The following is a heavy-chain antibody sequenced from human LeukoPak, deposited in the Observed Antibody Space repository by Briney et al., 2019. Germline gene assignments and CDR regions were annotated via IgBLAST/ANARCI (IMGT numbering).Heavy chain of an antibody. CDR3: ARGTQDDYVWGSYRHSWFDP. V-gene: IGHV3-21*01. J-gene: IGHJ5*02. Sequence: GGSLRLSCAASGFTFASETMNWVRQAPGEGLEWVSSISSSSTYIYYADSVRGRFTISRDNAKNLIFLQMNSLRVEDTALYYCARGTQDDYVWGSYRHSWFDPWGQGILVTVSS. CDR2: ISSSSTYI. D-gene: IGHD3-16*02. CDR1: GFTFASET.